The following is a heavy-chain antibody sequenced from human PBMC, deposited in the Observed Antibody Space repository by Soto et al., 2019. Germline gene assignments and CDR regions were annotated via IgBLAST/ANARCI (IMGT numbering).Heavy chain of an antibody. J-gene: IGHJ4*02. CDR3: TTSHAGELNN. V-gene: IGHV4-4*02. Sequence: QVQLQESGPGLVKPSGTLSLTCAVSGGSISSSSWWTWVRQSPGKGLEWIGEIFESGATNYNPSLKSRLTMSVDKSKNQFSMTLRSLTAADTAVYFCTTSHAGELNNWGQGTRVTVSS. CDR2: IFESGAT. CDR1: GGSISSSSW. D-gene: IGHD1-7*01.